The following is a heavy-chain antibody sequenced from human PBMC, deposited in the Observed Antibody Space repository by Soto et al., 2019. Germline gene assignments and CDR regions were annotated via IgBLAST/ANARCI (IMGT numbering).Heavy chain of an antibody. J-gene: IGHJ4*02. D-gene: IGHD3-9*01. Sequence: EVQLVESGGDLVQRGGALKPSLSASGFPFRFLWMHWVRHPSGKGLEWVARIRGGGVTNYYADSVTGRFTVSRDKAKNTLSLQISGLRAEDTAVYYCAREYYGLLTGYYTDYWGQGTLVSVSS. CDR2: IRGGGVTN. V-gene: IGHV3-74*01. CDR3: AREYYGLLTGYYTDY. CDR1: GFPFRFLW.